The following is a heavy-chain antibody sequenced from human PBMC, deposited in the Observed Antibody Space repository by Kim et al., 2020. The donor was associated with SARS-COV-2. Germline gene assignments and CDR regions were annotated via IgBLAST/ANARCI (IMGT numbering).Heavy chain of an antibody. Sequence: GGSLRLSCAASGFTFSSYAMSWVRQAPGKGLEWVSAISGSGGSTYYADSVKGRFTISRDNSKNTLYLQMNSLRAEDTAVYYCAKDLYSKSRLKTVITMVRGDAFDIWGQGTMVTVSS. CDR1: GFTFSSYA. CDR2: ISGSGGST. CDR3: AKDLYSKSRLKTVITMVRGDAFDI. J-gene: IGHJ3*02. D-gene: IGHD3-10*01. V-gene: IGHV3-23*01.